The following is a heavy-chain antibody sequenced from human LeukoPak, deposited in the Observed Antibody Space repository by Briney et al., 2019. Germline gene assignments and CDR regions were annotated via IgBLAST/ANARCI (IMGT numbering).Heavy chain of an antibody. Sequence: GGSLRLSCAASGFTISSNYMGWVRQAPGKGLEWVSVIYSSGSTYYADSVKGRFTISRDNSKNTLYLQMNSLRAEDTAVYYCARERTLGIAVAGTILDYWGQGTLVTVSS. D-gene: IGHD6-19*01. J-gene: IGHJ4*02. V-gene: IGHV3-66*01. CDR2: IYSSGST. CDR3: ARERTLGIAVAGTILDY. CDR1: GFTISSNY.